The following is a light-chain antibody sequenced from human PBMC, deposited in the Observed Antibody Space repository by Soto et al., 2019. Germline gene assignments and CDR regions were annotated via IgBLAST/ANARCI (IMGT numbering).Light chain of an antibody. J-gene: IGKJ2*01. Sequence: EVVLTQFPGTLSLSPGERATLSCRASQSVSNNYFAWYQQKPGQAPRLLIFGSSDRATGIPDRFSGSGSGTTFTPPITSLEPEVFPVYSCQHYVISPPYIFGQGTKLEIK. CDR2: GSS. CDR1: QSVSNNY. V-gene: IGKV3-20*01. CDR3: QHYVISPPYI.